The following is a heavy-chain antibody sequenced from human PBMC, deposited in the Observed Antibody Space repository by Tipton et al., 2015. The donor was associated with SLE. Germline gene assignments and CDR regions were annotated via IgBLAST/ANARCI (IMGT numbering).Heavy chain of an antibody. CDR1: GFTVSSNY. J-gene: IGHJ4*02. CDR3: ARDGGSYCLDY. V-gene: IGHV3-53*05. CDR2: IYSGGST. Sequence: SLRLSCAASGFTVSSNYMSWVRQAPGKGLEWVSVIYSGGSTYYADSVKGRFTISRDNSKNTLYLQMNGLRAEDTAVYYCARDGGSYCLDYWGQGTLVTVSS. D-gene: IGHD1-26*01.